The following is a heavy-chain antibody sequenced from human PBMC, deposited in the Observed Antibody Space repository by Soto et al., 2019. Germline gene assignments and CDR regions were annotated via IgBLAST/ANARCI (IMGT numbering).Heavy chain of an antibody. D-gene: IGHD3-22*01. CDR2: IKSKTDGGTT. CDR3: TTDSPSYYYDSSGYYTSAFDY. Sequence: EVQLVESGGGLVKPGGSLRLSCAASGFTFSNAWMSWVRQAPGKGLEWVGCIKSKTDGGTTDYAAPVKGRFTISRDDSKNTLYLQMNSLKTEDTAVYYCTTDSPSYYYDSSGYYTSAFDYWGQGTLVTVSS. CDR1: GFTFSNAW. J-gene: IGHJ4*02. V-gene: IGHV3-15*01.